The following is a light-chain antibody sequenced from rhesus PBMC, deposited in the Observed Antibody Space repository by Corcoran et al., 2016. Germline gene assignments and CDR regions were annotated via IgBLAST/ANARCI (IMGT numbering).Light chain of an antibody. Sequence: DIQMTQSPSALSASVGDRVTISCRACQHIYSKLACYQQKPGKAPKLLIYSASSLQTGIPSRFSGSGSGTDFTITISSLQPEDSAAYYCQHYYGNPFTFGPGTKLDIK. CDR3: QHYYGNPFT. CDR1: QHIYSK. J-gene: IGKJ3*01. V-gene: IGKV1S12*01. CDR2: SAS.